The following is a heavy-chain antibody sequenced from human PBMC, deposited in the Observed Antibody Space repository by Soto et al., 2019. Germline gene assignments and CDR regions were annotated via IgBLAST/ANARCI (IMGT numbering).Heavy chain of an antibody. CDR3: ATEQYGSGRGWFEP. CDR1: GGTFRKYA. Sequence: QVQLVQSGAEVKKPGSSVKVSCKASGGTFRKYAINWVRLAPGQGLEWMGGFIPIFGRADYAQKFQGRVTITADESTSTGYMELNSLRSEDTAVYYCATEQYGSGRGWFEPWGQGTLVTVSS. J-gene: IGHJ5*02. V-gene: IGHV1-69*01. CDR2: FIPIFGRA. D-gene: IGHD6-19*01.